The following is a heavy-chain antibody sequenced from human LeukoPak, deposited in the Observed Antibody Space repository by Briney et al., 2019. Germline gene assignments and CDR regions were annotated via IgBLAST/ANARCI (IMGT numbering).Heavy chain of an antibody. Sequence: SETLSLTCTVSGGSISSSSYYWSWIRQPPGKGLEWIGEINHSGSTNYNPSLKSRVTISVDTSKNQFSLKLSSVTAADTAVYYCARGSIAAAGTSWFDPWGQGTLVTVSS. CDR1: GGSISSSSYY. CDR2: INHSGST. J-gene: IGHJ5*02. CDR3: ARGSIAAAGTSWFDP. V-gene: IGHV4-39*07. D-gene: IGHD6-13*01.